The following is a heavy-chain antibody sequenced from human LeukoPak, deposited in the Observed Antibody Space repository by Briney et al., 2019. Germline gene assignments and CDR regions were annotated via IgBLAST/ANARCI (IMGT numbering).Heavy chain of an antibody. D-gene: IGHD3-10*01. CDR2: IRYDGSNK. CDR1: GFTFSSYG. V-gene: IGHV3-30*02. CDR3: AKDRSGVLWFGELFSFDY. Sequence: GGSLRLSCAASGFTFSSYGMHWVRQAPGKGLEWVAFIRYDGSNKYYADSVKGRFTISRDNSKNTLYLQMNSLRAEDTAVYYCAKDRSGVLWFGELFSFDYWGQGTLVTVSS. J-gene: IGHJ4*02.